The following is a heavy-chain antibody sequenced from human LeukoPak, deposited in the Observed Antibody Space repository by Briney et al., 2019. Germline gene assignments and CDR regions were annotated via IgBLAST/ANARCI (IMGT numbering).Heavy chain of an antibody. CDR1: GGSISGRSYY. D-gene: IGHD1-14*01. Sequence: SETLSLTCTVSGGSISGRSYYWDWLRQPPGKGLEWIGNIDYSGSTSYDPSLKSRVTISVDTSKNQLSLKLNSVTAADTAAYYCARRTRGNNGSDYWGQGTLSPSPQ. J-gene: IGHJ4*02. CDR3: ARRTRGNNGSDY. CDR2: IDYSGST. V-gene: IGHV4-39*01.